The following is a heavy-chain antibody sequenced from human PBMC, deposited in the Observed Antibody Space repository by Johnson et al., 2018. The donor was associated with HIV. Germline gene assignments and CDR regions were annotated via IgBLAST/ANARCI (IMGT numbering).Heavy chain of an antibody. CDR1: GFTFDEYA. D-gene: IGHD1-7*01. J-gene: IGHJ3*02. CDR2: ISWHSGSI. CDR3: ASPLPTGTTSLDAFDI. V-gene: IGHV3-9*01. Sequence: VQLVESGGGLVQPGRSLRLSCAASGFTFDEYAMHWVRQAPGKGPEWVSGISWHSGSIDYADSVEGRFTISRDNAKNSLYLQMNSLRAEDTALYYCASPLPTGTTSLDAFDIWGQGTMVTVSS.